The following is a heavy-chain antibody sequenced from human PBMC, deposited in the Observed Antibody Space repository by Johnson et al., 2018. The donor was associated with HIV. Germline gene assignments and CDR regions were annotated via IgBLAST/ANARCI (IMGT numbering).Heavy chain of an antibody. CDR2: IRYDGSNK. CDR3: AREAGSSFSFDI. D-gene: IGHD6-13*01. J-gene: IGHJ3*02. Sequence: QVQLVESGGGVVQPGRSLRLSCAASGFTFSSYGMHWVRQAPGKGLEWVAFIRYDGSNKYYADSVKGRFTISRDNSKNTLYLQMNSLRAEDTAVYYCAREAGSSFSFDIWGQGTMVTVSP. CDR1: GFTFSSYG. V-gene: IGHV3-30*02.